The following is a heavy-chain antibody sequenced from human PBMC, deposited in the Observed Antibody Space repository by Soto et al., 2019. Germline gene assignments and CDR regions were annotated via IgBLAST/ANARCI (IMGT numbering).Heavy chain of an antibody. V-gene: IGHV1-3*01. CDR2: INAANGKR. CDR1: GYSFTSYS. J-gene: IGHJ3*02. Sequence: QVQLVQSGAEVKQPGASVSVSCKASGYSFTSYSMHWVRQAPGQRLEWMGWINAANGKRKYSQNFQGRVTVTTDTSASTAYMALSGLRSEDTAVYYCARYSAYAFDIWGQGTMVTVSS. CDR3: ARYSAYAFDI. D-gene: IGHD2-21*01.